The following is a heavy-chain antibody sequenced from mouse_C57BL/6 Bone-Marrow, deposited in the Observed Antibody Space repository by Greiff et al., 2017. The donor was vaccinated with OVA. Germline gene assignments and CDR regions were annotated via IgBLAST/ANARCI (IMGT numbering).Heavy chain of an antibody. CDR2: INPGSGGT. Sequence: VQLQQSGAELVRPGTSVKVSCKASGYAFTNYLIEWVKQRPGQGLEWIGVINPGSGGTTYNEKFKGKATLTADKSSSTAYMQLSSLPSEDSAVYFCAISSYYGSPWCAYWGQGTLVTVSA. J-gene: IGHJ3*01. CDR1: GYAFTNYL. CDR3: AISSYYGSPWCAY. V-gene: IGHV1-54*01. D-gene: IGHD1-1*01.